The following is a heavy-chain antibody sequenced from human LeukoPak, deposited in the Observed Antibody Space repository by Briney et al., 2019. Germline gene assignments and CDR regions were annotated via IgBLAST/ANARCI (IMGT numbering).Heavy chain of an antibody. CDR2: INPNSGGT. CDR1: GYTFSSYH. CDR3: ATVRSSAAGGWEIVFDY. V-gene: IGHV1-2*02. J-gene: IGHJ4*02. D-gene: IGHD6-13*01. Sequence: GASVKVSCKTSGYTFSSYHITWVRQAPGQGLEWMGWINPNSGGTNYAQKFQGRVTMTRDTSISTAYMELSRLRSDDTAVYYCATVRSSAAGGWEIVFDYWGQGTLVTVSS.